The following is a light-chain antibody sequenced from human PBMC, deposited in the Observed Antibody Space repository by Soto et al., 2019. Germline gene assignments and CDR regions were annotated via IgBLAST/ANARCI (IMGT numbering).Light chain of an antibody. J-gene: IGKJ3*01. V-gene: IGKV3-20*01. CDR1: QSVSANY. Sequence: EVVLTQSPATLSLSPGERATLSCRANQSVSANYLAWYQQKPGQAPRLLIYGASSRATGIPDRFSGSGSGTAFTLTISRLEPEHFAVFYCHQYGSSPFTFGPGTNVDIK. CDR2: GAS. CDR3: HQYGSSPFT.